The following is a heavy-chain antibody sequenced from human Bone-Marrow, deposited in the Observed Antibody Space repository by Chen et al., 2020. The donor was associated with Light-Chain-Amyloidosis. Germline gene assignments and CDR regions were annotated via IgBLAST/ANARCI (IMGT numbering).Heavy chain of an antibody. Sequence: EVQLVESGGGLVQPGGPRRLSCAASGSTFSSYWMSWVRQAPGKGLEWVANIKQDGSEKYYVDSVKGRFTISRDNAKNSLYLQMNSLRAEDTAVYYCARGWRQLGDYWGQGTLVTVSS. V-gene: IGHV3-7*01. J-gene: IGHJ4*02. CDR1: GSTFSSYW. CDR3: ARGWRQLGDY. D-gene: IGHD6-13*01. CDR2: IKQDGSEK.